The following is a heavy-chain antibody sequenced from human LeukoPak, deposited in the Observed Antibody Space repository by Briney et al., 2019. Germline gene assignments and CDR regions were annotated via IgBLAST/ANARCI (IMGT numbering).Heavy chain of an antibody. Sequence: PGGSLRLSCAASGFTFSSYGMHWVRQAPGKGLEWVAVIWYDGSNKYYADSVKGRFTISRDNSENTLYLQMNSLRAEDTAVYYCARGIVLRYYGMDVWGQGTTVTVSS. J-gene: IGHJ6*02. V-gene: IGHV3-33*08. CDR3: ARGIVLRYYGMDV. CDR2: IWYDGSNK. CDR1: GFTFSSYG. D-gene: IGHD3-3*01.